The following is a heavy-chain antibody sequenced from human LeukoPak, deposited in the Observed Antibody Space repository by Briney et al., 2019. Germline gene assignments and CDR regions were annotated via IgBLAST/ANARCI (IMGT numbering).Heavy chain of an antibody. CDR2: IGWHENI. D-gene: IGHD6-6*01. Sequence: ESGPALVKPTQTLTLTCTFSGFSLSTSGMDVSWIRQPPGRALEWLARIGWHENIYYNTSLKTRLTISKDTSRNQVVLTMTSLDPVDTATYYCARTAPIPARSEYYFDYWGQGILVTVSS. J-gene: IGHJ4*02. CDR1: GFSLSTSGMD. CDR3: ARTAPIPARSEYYFDY. V-gene: IGHV2-70*11.